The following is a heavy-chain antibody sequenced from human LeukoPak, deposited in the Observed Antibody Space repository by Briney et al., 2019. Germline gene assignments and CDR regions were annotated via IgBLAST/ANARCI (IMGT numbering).Heavy chain of an antibody. CDR2: IKQDGSEK. J-gene: IGHJ4*02. CDR3: VRDRRPTVYGGLDF. V-gene: IGHV3-7*01. Sequence: GGSLRLSCVASGFTLSSFSTYWMSWIRQAPGKGLEWVANIKQDGSEKYYVDSVKGRFTISRDNAENSLFLQMNSLTVDDTAVHYCVRDRRPTVYGGLDFWGQGTRVTVSS. D-gene: IGHD3-16*01. CDR1: GFTLSSFSTYW.